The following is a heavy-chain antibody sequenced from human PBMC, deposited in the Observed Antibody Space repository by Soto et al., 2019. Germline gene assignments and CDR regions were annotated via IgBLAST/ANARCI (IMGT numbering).Heavy chain of an antibody. Sequence: QVQLVESGGGVVQPGRSLRLSCAASGFTFSSYGMHWVRQAPGKGLEWVAVIWYDGSNKYYADSVKGRFTISRDNSKNTLYLQMNSLRAEDRAVYYCARGDCSSTSCYEFRYWGQGTLVTVSS. V-gene: IGHV3-33*01. D-gene: IGHD2-2*01. CDR1: GFTFSSYG. CDR3: ARGDCSSTSCYEFRY. J-gene: IGHJ4*02. CDR2: IWYDGSNK.